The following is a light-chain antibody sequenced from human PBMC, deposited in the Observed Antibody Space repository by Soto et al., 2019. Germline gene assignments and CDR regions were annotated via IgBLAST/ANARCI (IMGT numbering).Light chain of an antibody. J-gene: IGKJ4*01. CDR2: GAS. CDR1: QSVSSSY. V-gene: IGKV3-20*01. CDR3: QQYGSSPLT. Sequence: EIVLTQSPGTLSLSPGERDTLSCRASQSVSSSYLAWYQQKPGQAPRLLIYGASSRATGIPNRFSGSWAGTDFPLTISRLELEVFEVYYCQQYGSSPLTLGGGTKGDIK.